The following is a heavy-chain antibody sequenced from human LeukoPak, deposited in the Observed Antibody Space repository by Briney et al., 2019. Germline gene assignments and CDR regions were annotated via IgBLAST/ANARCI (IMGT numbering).Heavy chain of an antibody. CDR3: AKGAKLESHFDY. V-gene: IGHV3-30*18. J-gene: IGHJ4*02. CDR2: VSYDGTTT. Sequence: SGGSLRLSCATSGFTFSDYGMHWVRQAPGKGLEWVGIVSYDGTTTDYGDPVSGRFTISRDNSKRTLWLQMNSLTIEDTAVYYCAKGAKLESHFDYWGQGTLVTVSS. CDR1: GFTFSDYG. D-gene: IGHD1-1*01.